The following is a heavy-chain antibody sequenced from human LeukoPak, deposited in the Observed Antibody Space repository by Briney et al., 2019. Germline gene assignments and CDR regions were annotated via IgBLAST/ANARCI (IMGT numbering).Heavy chain of an antibody. Sequence: PSETLSLTCTVSGGSIRNYYWSWIRQSPGKGLDWIGYIYYTGSTNYNPSLESRVTISIHTSKNQFSLKLSSVTAADTAVYYCAGSRLTLPGSGHDYFFDYWGQGTLVTVSS. CDR3: AGSRLTLPGSGHDYFFDY. D-gene: IGHD2-15*01. CDR1: GGSIRNYY. CDR2: IYYTGST. V-gene: IGHV4-59*01. J-gene: IGHJ4*02.